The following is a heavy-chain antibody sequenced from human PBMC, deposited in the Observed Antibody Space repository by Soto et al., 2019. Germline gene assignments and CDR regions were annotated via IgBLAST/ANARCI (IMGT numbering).Heavy chain of an antibody. CDR2: INSDGSIA. V-gene: IGHV3-74*01. CDR3: ARDLIPNDYGGAYYMGV. D-gene: IGHD4-17*01. CDR1: GFTFSSYY. J-gene: IGHJ6*03. Sequence: EVQLVECGGGLVQPGGSLRLSCAAYGFTFSSYYAHWVRQAPGKVLVWVSRINSDGSIAGYADSLKGRFTISRDNAKNTLYLQMNSLRAEDTAVYYCARDLIPNDYGGAYYMGVWGKGTTVTVTS.